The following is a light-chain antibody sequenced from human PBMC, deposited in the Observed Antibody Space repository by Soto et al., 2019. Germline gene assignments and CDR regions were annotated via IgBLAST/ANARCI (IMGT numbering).Light chain of an antibody. CDR2: VNT. V-gene: IGLV1-40*01. CDR1: NSNVGAGYD. CDR3: QSYDSSRSALI. J-gene: IGLJ2*01. Sequence: QSVLTQPPSVSGAPGQRVTISCTGSNSNVGAGYDVNWYQHYPGTVPKLLIYVNTNRPSGVPDRFSGAKSGSSTALAITGLQSEDEADYYCQSYDSSRSALIFGLGTKLTVL.